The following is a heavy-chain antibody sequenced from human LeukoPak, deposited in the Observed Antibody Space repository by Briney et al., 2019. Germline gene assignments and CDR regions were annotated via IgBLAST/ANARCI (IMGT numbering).Heavy chain of an antibody. V-gene: IGHV3-73*01. D-gene: IGHD1-26*01. J-gene: IGHJ3*02. CDR1: GFTFSGSA. CDR2: IRSKANSYAT. Sequence: GGSLRLSCAVSGFTFSGSAMHWVRQASGKGLEWVGRIRSKANSYATAYAASVKGRFTISRDDSKNTAYLQMNSLKTEDTAVYYCTSFRGRVGAISWAAFDIWGQGTMVTVSS. CDR3: TSFRGRVGAISWAAFDI.